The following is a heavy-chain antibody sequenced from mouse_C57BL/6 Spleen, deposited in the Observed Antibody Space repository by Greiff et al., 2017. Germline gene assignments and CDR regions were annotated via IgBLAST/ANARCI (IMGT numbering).Heavy chain of an antibody. V-gene: IGHV1-55*01. CDR2: IYPGSGST. CDR3: ARYYYGSSYAMDY. CDR1: GYTFTSYW. Sequence: VQLQQPGAELVKPGASVKMSCKASGYTFTSYWITWVKQRPGQGLEWIGDIYPGSGSTNYNEKFNSKATLTVDTSSSTAYMQLSSLTSEDSAVYYCARYYYGSSYAMDYWGQGTSVTVSS. J-gene: IGHJ4*01. D-gene: IGHD1-1*01.